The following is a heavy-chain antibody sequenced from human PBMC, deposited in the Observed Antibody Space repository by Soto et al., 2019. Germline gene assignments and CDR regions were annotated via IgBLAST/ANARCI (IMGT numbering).Heavy chain of an antibody. CDR3: AREVADIVVVVAATPDWFDP. CDR2: IIPILGIA. V-gene: IGHV1-69*04. Sequence: SVKVSCKASGATFSSYTISWVRQAPGQGLEWMGRIIPILGIANYAQKFQGRVTITADKSTSTAYMELSSLRSEDTAVYYCAREVADIVVVVAATPDWFDPWGQGTLVTVSS. CDR1: GATFSSYT. D-gene: IGHD2-15*01. J-gene: IGHJ5*02.